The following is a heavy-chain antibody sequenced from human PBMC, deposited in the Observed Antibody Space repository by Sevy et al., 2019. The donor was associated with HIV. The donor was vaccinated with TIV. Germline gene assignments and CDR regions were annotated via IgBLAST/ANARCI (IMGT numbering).Heavy chain of an antibody. CDR3: AVTKDYFDSSGSPFDY. Sequence: ASVKVSCKVSGYTLSEFSMHWVRQAPAKGLEWMGSFDPEDGETIYAQNFQGRITMTEDTSTDTAYMELSSLRSEDTAVFYCAVTKDYFDSSGSPFDYWGRGTLVTVSS. V-gene: IGHV1-24*01. CDR2: FDPEDGET. D-gene: IGHD3-22*01. J-gene: IGHJ4*02. CDR1: GYTLSEFS.